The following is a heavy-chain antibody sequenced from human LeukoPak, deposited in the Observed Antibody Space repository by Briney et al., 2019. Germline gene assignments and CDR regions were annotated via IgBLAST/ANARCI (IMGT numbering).Heavy chain of an antibody. CDR2: IYYSGST. D-gene: IGHD6-6*01. CDR1: GGSISSGGYY. Sequence: SETLSLTCTVSGGSISSGGYYWSWIRQHPGKGLEWIGYIYYSGSTYYNPSLKSRVTISVGTSKNQFSLKLSSVTAADTAVYYCARGRRLSSIAARPYDYWGQGTLVTVSS. CDR3: ARGRRLSSIAARPYDY. V-gene: IGHV4-31*03. J-gene: IGHJ4*02.